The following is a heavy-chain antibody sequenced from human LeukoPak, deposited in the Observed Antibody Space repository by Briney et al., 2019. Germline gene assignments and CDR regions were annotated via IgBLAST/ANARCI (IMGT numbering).Heavy chain of an antibody. CDR3: AKLQAGYFDSSGYHFDY. Sequence: GGSLRLSCAASGFTFSSYAMSWVRQAPGKGLEWVSVMSGSGGPTYYADSLKGRFTIPRDNSKNTVYLEMNSLRVDDTAVYYCAKLQAGYFDSSGYHFDYWGQGTLVTVSS. CDR1: GFTFSSYA. D-gene: IGHD3-22*01. CDR2: MSGSGGPT. V-gene: IGHV3-23*01. J-gene: IGHJ4*02.